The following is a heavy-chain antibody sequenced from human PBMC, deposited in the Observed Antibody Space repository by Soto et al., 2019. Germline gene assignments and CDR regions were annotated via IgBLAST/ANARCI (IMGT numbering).Heavy chain of an antibody. D-gene: IGHD4-17*01. CDR3: ARNFGDYGVTWYFDL. CDR1: GFTFSSYA. CDR2: MSYDGSEK. J-gene: IGHJ2*01. V-gene: IGHV3-30-3*01. Sequence: QVQLVESGGGVVQPGRSLRLSCAASGFTFSSYAMHWVRQAPGKGLEWVAVMSYDGSEKYYADSVKGRFTISGDNSKSTRYLQMNSLRADDTAGYYCARNFGDYGVTWYFDLWGRGTLVTVSS.